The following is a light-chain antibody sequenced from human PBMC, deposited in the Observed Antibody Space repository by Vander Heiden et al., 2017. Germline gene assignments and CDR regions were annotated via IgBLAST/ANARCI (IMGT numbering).Light chain of an antibody. J-gene: IGLJ3*02. CDR3: QSYDSSLSAWV. V-gene: IGLV1-40*01. CDR2: GNT. CDR1: SSHIGADSD. Sequence: QSVLTQPPSVSGAPGQRVTSSCTGSSSHIGADSDIYWYQQPPGTAPKLLIYGNTDRPSGVPDRFSGSKSGTSASLAITGLQAEDEADYYCQSYDSSLSAWVFGGGTKLTVL.